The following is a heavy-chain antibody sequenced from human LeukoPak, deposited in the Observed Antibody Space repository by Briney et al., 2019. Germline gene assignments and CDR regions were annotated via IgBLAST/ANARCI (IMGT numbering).Heavy chain of an antibody. CDR3: MSYAGRSDDY. J-gene: IGHJ4*02. CDR2: ISGRGGNT. Sequence: PGGSLRLSCAASGLTFSSHAMSWVRQALGKGLEWVSAISGRGGNTYYADSVKGRFTISRDNAKNSLHLQMNSLRAEDTAVYYCMSYAGRSDDYWGQGTLVTVSS. D-gene: IGHD3-16*01. V-gene: IGHV3-23*01. CDR1: GLTFSSHA.